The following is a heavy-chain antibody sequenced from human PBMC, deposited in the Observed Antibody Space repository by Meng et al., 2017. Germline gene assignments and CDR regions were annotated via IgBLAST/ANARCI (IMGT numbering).Heavy chain of an antibody. CDR1: GDNFRTYC. V-gene: IGHV5-51*01. Sequence: GESLRLSCKASGDNFRTYCIGWVRQTPGKGLEWMGIIYPEDSDTRYNPSFQGQVTISADKSFSTAYLQRSSLKASDTAVYYCARLLIKKDYFDYWGQGTLVTVSS. CDR3: ARLLIKKDYFDY. CDR2: IYPEDSDT. J-gene: IGHJ4*02. D-gene: IGHD3-16*01.